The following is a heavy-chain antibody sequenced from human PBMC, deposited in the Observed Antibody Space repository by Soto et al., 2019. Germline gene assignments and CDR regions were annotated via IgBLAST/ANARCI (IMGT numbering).Heavy chain of an antibody. D-gene: IGHD2-2*01. CDR2: IIPIFGTA. J-gene: IGHJ3*02. V-gene: IGHV1-69*13. CDR1: GGTFGSDA. Sequence: SVKVSCKASGGTFGSDAITWVRQAPGQGLEWVGRIIPIFGTANYAQKFQGRVTITADESTSTAYMELSSLRSEDTAVYYCARGYCSSTSCYVGAFDIWGQGTMVTVS. CDR3: ARGYCSSTSCYVGAFDI.